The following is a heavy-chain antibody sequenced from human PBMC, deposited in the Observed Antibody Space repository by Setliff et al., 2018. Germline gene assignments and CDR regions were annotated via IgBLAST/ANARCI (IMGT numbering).Heavy chain of an antibody. CDR3: GRRRWLQFYYYYGMDV. D-gene: IGHD4-4*01. CDR2: IYHSGST. Sequence: SETLSLTCAVSGYSISSGYYWGWIRQPPGKGLEWIGSIYHSGSTYYNPSLKSRVTISVDTSKNQFSLKLSSVTAADTAVYDCGRRRWLQFYYYYGMDVWGQGTTVTVSS. V-gene: IGHV4-38-2*01. CDR1: GYSISSGYY. J-gene: IGHJ6*02.